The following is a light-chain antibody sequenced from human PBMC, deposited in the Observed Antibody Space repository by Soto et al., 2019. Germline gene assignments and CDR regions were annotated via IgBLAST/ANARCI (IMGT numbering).Light chain of an antibody. Sequence: IVLTQSPGTLSLSPGEGATLSCRASQSVSGSYLAWYQQKPGQAPRLLIYGASNRATGIPDRFSGSGSGTDFTLTISRLEPEDFAVYYCQQYGSSLITFGQGTRLEIK. CDR3: QQYGSSLIT. J-gene: IGKJ5*01. CDR1: QSVSGSY. CDR2: GAS. V-gene: IGKV3-20*01.